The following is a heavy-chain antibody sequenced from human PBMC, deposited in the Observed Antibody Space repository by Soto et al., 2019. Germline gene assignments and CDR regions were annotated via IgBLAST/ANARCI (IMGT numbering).Heavy chain of an antibody. Sequence: QVQLQASGPGLVKPSETLSLTCTVSGGSINSYYWSWIRQPPGKGLEWIGYIYYSGSTNYNPSLKRRSTISADTSQNQFSLKLSSVTAADAAVYYCARHISSGPKVAAIRGQGTVVSVPS. D-gene: IGHD3-3*02. V-gene: IGHV4-59*08. CDR2: IYYSGST. J-gene: IGHJ4*02. CDR3: ARHISSGPKVAAI. CDR1: GGSINSYY.